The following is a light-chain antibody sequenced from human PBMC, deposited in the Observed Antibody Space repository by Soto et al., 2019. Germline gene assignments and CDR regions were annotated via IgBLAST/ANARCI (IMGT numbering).Light chain of an antibody. CDR1: QRITSNF. CDR3: QQYGRSPFT. J-gene: IGKJ2*01. CDR2: GAS. V-gene: IGKV3-20*01. Sequence: EIVLTQSPVTLSLSPGERATLSCRASQRITSNFLAWFQQKAGLAPRLLIYGASTRASGVPDRFSGGGSGTDFVLNLGRLEPEDFAVYYCQQYGRSPFTFGQGTKLQIK.